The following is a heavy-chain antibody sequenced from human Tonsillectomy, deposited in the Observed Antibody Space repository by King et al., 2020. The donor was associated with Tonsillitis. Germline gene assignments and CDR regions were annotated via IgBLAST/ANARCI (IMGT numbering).Heavy chain of an antibody. CDR1: KFTFSSYA. J-gene: IGHJ6*03. D-gene: IGHD3-3*01. Sequence: VQLVESGGGLVLPGGSLRLSCAASKFTFSSYAMSWVRQAPGKGLEWVSSISGSGGITYYADSVKGRFTISRDNSKNTLYLKMNSLRAEDTAVYYCVKCGVGFWGAIRGGDYFYFYMDVWGKGTAVTVSS. V-gene: IGHV3-23*04. CDR2: ISGSGGIT. CDR3: VKCGVGFWGAIRGGDYFYFYMDV.